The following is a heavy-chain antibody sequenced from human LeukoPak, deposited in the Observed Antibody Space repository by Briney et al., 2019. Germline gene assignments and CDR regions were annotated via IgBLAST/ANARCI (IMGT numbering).Heavy chain of an antibody. V-gene: IGHV3-7*04. CDR2: IKQDGSEK. Sequence: PGGSLRLSCAASGFTFGSYWMTWVRQAPGKGLEWVANIKQDGSEKYYVDSVKGRFTISRDNAKNSLYLQMNSLRAEDTAVYYCVRSTAVLPFDYWGQGIPVTVSS. CDR1: GFTFGSYW. D-gene: IGHD6-19*01. CDR3: VRSTAVLPFDY. J-gene: IGHJ4*02.